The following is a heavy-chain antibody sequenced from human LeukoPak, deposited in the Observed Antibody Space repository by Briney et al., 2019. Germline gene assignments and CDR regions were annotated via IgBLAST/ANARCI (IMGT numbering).Heavy chain of an antibody. CDR2: ITPSGDST. D-gene: IGHD1-26*01. CDR1: GFTFTNYH. V-gene: IGHV1-46*01. Sequence: ASVKVSCKASGFTFTNYHLHWVRQAPAQGLEWMGIITPSGDSTTYAQKFQGRFTMSRDASTSTLYMELSSLRSEDTALYYCARPTLGSFSLAFDLWGQGTMVTVS. J-gene: IGHJ3*01. CDR3: ARPTLGSFSLAFDL.